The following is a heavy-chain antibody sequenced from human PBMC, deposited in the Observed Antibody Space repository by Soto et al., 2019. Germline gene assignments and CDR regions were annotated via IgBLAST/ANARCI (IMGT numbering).Heavy chain of an antibody. CDR1: CGSFGTNY. Sequence: SETLSLTCTISCGSFGTNYWSWIRQAPGKGLEWIGYTYHTGSTKYNPSLKSRATISVDTSKNQFSLTLNSAAAADTAVYYCATDSAGLGPFDPWAQGFLVTVSS. J-gene: IGHJ5*02. V-gene: IGHV4-59*13. CDR2: TYHTGST. D-gene: IGHD6-19*01. CDR3: ATDSAGLGPFDP.